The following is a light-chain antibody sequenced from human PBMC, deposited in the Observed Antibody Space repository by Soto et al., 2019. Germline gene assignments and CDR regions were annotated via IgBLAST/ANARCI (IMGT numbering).Light chain of an antibody. J-gene: IGLJ3*02. V-gene: IGLV2-14*01. CDR3: SSYTAFSTWV. CDR2: EVS. Sequence: QSALTQPASVSGSPGHSITISCTGTSNDVGGYNYVSWYQQHPGKAPQLIIYEVSNRPSGVSHRFSGSKSGDTASLTISGLQAEDGADYYCSSYTAFSTWVFGGGTKLTVL. CDR1: SNDVGGYNY.